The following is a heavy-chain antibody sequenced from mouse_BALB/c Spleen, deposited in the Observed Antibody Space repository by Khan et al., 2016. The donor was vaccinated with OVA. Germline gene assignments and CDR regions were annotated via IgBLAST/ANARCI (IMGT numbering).Heavy chain of an antibody. CDR3: TRSYYGSSGFDF. Sequence: QVQLQQSGAELVRPGASVTLSCKASGYTFTDYEMHWVKQTPVHDLEWIGAIDPETGGTAYNQKFKGKATLTADKSSSTAYMELSSLTSEDSAVYYYTRSYYGSSGFDFWGQGTTLTVSS. J-gene: IGHJ2*01. CDR1: GYTFTDYE. D-gene: IGHD1-1*01. V-gene: IGHV1-15*01. CDR2: IDPETGGT.